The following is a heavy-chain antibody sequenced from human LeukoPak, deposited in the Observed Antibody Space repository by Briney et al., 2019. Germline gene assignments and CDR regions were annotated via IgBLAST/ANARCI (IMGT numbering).Heavy chain of an antibody. CDR3: ARDGTAAGLYLDL. V-gene: IGHV3-7*01. CDR1: GFTFSSYW. D-gene: IGHD6-13*01. J-gene: IGHJ4*01. CDR2: IKYDGGEK. Sequence: GGSLRLSCAVSGFTFSSYWMNWVRQAPGTGLEWVASIKYDGGEKSYVDSVKGRFTISRDNAKNSLYLQMSSLRAEDTAVYYCARDGTAAGLYLDLWGQGTLVTVSS.